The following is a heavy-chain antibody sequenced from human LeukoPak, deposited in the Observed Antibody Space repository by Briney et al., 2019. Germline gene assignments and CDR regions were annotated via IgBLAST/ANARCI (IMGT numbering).Heavy chain of an antibody. CDR2: IRGDGVRT. CDR1: GLTFDDYA. Sequence: PGGSLTLSCAASGLTFDDYATHWVRQARGKGLEWVTFIRGDGVRTYNAYSLKRLFTSSMDNSKKSLYLQMNSLRTQDTALYYCAQMASEGNRLFVYWGEGTLVTVSS. J-gene: IGHJ4*02. V-gene: IGHV3-43*02. CDR3: AQMASEGNRLFVY. D-gene: IGHD2-8*01.